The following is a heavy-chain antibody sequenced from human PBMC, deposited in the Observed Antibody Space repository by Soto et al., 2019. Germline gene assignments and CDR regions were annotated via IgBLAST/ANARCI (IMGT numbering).Heavy chain of an antibody. CDR1: GGTFSSYA. CDR2: IIPIFGTA. V-gene: IGHV1-69*01. Sequence: QVQLVQSGAEVKKPGSSVKVSCKASGGTFSSYAISWVRQAPGQGLEWMGGIIPIFGTANYAQKFQGRVTITADESTRTAHMEGSSLGSGGPAGYFWGGDTGGGGGGGGGVWYFDLWGRGTLVTVSS. CDR3: GGDTGGGGGGGGGVWYFDL. J-gene: IGHJ2*01. D-gene: IGHD3-10*01.